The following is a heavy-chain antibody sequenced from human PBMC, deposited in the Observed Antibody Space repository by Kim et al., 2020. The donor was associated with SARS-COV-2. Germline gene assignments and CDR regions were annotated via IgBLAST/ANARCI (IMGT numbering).Heavy chain of an antibody. CDR3: ATPTERPVIAVAGHDAFDI. D-gene: IGHD6-19*01. CDR2: IYYSGST. Sequence: SETLSLTCTVSGGSISSSSYYWGWIRQPPGKGLEWIGSIYYSGSTYYNPSLKSRVTISVDTSKNQFSLKLSSVTAADTAVYYCATPTERPVIAVAGHDAFDIWGQGTMVTVSS. V-gene: IGHV4-39*01. J-gene: IGHJ3*02. CDR1: GGSISSSSYY.